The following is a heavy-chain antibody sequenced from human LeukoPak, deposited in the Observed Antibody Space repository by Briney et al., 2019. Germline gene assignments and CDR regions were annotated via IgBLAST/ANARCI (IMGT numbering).Heavy chain of an antibody. CDR2: IYYSGST. CDR1: GGSISSYY. D-gene: IGHD3-22*01. V-gene: IGHV4-59*01. CDR3: ARSDYYDSSGYYSYYFDY. J-gene: IGHJ4*02. Sequence: PSETLSLTCTVSGGSISSYYWSWIRQPPGKGLEWIGYIYYSGSTNYNPSLKSRVTISVDTSKNQFSLKLSSVTAADTAVYYCARSDYYDSSGYYSYYFDYWGQGTLVTVSS.